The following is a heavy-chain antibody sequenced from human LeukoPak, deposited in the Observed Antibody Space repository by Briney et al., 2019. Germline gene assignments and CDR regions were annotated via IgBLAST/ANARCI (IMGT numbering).Heavy chain of an antibody. CDR1: GFTFDDYA. D-gene: IGHD6-13*01. CDR3: ARDYSSPGNFDY. V-gene: IGHV3-9*01. Sequence: GGSLRLSCAASGFTFDDYAMYWVRQAPGKGLEWVSGISWNSGSIGYADSVKGRFTISRDNAKNSLYLQMNSLRAEDTALYYCARDYSSPGNFDYWGQGTLVTVSS. J-gene: IGHJ4*02. CDR2: ISWNSGSI.